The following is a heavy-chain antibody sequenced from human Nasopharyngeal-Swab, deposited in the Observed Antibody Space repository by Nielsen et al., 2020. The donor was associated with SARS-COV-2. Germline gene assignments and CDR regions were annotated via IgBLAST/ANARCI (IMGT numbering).Heavy chain of an antibody. CDR1: GGTFSSYA. Sequence: ASVKVSCKASGGTFSSYAISWVRQAPGQGLEWMGIINPSGGSTSYAQKFQGRVTMTRDTSTSTVYMELSSLRSEDTAVYYCARDLKPSIAARPDFDYWGQGTLVTVSS. J-gene: IGHJ4*02. V-gene: IGHV1-46*01. CDR3: ARDLKPSIAARPDFDY. D-gene: IGHD6-6*01. CDR2: INPSGGST.